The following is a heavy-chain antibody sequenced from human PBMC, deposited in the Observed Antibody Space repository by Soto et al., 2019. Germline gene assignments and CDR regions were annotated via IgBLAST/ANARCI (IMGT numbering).Heavy chain of an antibody. Sequence: LSLTCTVSGGSVSSGSYYWSWIRQPPGKGLEWIGYIYYSGSTNYNPSLKSRVTISVDTSKNQFSLKLSSVTAADTAVYYCARDQDSSGWYDAFDIWGQGKMGIVSS. CDR3: ARDQDSSGWYDAFDI. CDR1: GGSVSSGSYY. CDR2: IYYSGST. J-gene: IGHJ3*02. D-gene: IGHD6-19*01. V-gene: IGHV4-61*01.